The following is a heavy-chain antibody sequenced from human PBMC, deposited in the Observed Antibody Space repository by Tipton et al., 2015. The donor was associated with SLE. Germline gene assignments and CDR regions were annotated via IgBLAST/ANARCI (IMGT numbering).Heavy chain of an antibody. Sequence: SLRLSCAASGFTVSSNYMSWVRQAPGKGLEWVSAISGSGGSTYYADSVKGRFTISRDNSKNTRYLQMNSLRAEDTAVYYCAKDKPFFGVVPSPDYCGQGSLVIVSS. D-gene: IGHD3-3*01. J-gene: IGHJ4*02. CDR1: GFTVSSNY. CDR3: AKDKPFFGVVPSPDY. V-gene: IGHV3-23*01. CDR2: ISGSGGST.